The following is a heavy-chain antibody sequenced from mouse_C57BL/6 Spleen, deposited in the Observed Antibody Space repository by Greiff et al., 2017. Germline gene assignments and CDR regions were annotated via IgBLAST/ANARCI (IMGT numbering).Heavy chain of an antibody. Sequence: QVQLQQPGAELVKPGASVKLSCKASGYTFTSYWMHWVKQRPGQGLEWIGMIHPNSGSTNYNEKFKSKATLTVDKSSSTAYMQLSSLTSEDSAVYSCARPSYYGSSSIDYWGQGTALTVSS. J-gene: IGHJ2*01. CDR1: GYTFTSYW. D-gene: IGHD1-1*01. CDR3: ARPSYYGSSSIDY. V-gene: IGHV1-64*01. CDR2: IHPNSGST.